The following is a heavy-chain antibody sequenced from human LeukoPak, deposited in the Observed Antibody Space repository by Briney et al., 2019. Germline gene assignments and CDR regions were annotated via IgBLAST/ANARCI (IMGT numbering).Heavy chain of an antibody. D-gene: IGHD3-9*01. CDR3: ARTIGSSYYDILTGYYSPYYFDY. V-gene: IGHV3-7*03. Sequence: GGSLRLSCAASGFTFSSYWMSWVRRAPGKGLEWVANIKQDGSEKYYVDSVKGRFTISRDNAKNSLYLQMNSLRAEDTAVYYCARTIGSSYYDILTGYYSPYYFDYWGQGTLVTVSS. CDR1: GFTFSSYW. J-gene: IGHJ4*02. CDR2: IKQDGSEK.